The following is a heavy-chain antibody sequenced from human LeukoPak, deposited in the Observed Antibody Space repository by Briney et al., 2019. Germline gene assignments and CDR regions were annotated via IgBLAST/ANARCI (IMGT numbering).Heavy chain of an antibody. CDR2: IYHSGST. V-gene: IGHV4-39*07. CDR3: ARDRKYYYHMDI. J-gene: IGHJ6*03. CDR1: GGSISSGTYY. Sequence: PSETLSLTCTVSGGSISSGTYYWGWIRQPPGKGLEWIGSIYHSGSTYYNPSLKSRVSISVDTSKTQFSLRLSSLTAADTALYCCARDRKYYYHMDIWGKGTTVTVSS. D-gene: IGHD1-14*01.